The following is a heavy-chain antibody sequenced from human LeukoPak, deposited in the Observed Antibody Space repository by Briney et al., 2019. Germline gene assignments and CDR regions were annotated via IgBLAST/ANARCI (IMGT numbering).Heavy chain of an antibody. V-gene: IGHV3-53*01. CDR2: IYSGGTT. D-gene: IGHD3-10*01. CDR1: GFTVSSNY. J-gene: IGHJ4*02. CDR3: ARDRGSLGSVFDY. Sequence: GGSLRLSCAASGFTVSSNYMRGVRQAPGKGLEWVSVIYSGGTTYYADSVKGRFTISRDNSKNMVYLQMNSLTAEDTAVYYCARDRGSLGSVFDYWRQGTLVTVSS.